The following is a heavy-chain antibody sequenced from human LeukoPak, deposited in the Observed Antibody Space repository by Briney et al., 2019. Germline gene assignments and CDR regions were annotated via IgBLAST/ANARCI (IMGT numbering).Heavy chain of an antibody. CDR1: RFTFSDYY. J-gene: IGHJ4*02. V-gene: IGHV3-11*05. D-gene: IGHD6-13*01. Sequence: GGSLRLSCAASRFTFSDYYMSWIRQAPGKGLEWVSYISDSSSYTNYADSVKGRFTISRDNAKNSLYLQMNSLRAEDTAVCYCARVSSSRSFDYWGQGTLVTVSS. CDR3: ARVSSSRSFDY. CDR2: ISDSSSYT.